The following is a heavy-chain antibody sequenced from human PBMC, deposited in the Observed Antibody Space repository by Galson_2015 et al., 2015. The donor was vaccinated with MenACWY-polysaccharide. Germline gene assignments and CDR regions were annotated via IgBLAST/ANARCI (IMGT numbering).Heavy chain of an antibody. CDR2: ITGGNGDT. J-gene: IGHJ4*02. CDR3: ARHVIGGGYFDY. D-gene: IGHD2/OR15-2a*01. CDR1: GYTFSRYP. V-gene: IGHV1-3*01. Sequence: SVKVSCKAFGYTFSRYPMHWVRQAPGQRIEWMGWITGGNGDTKYSEKFQGRVTITKDTSANTVYMELSSLRYEDTAVYYCARHVIGGGYFDYWGQGTLVTVSS.